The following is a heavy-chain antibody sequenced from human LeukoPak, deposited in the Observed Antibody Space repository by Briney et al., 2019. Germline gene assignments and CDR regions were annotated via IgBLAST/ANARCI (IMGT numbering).Heavy chain of an antibody. D-gene: IGHD6-25*01. CDR3: ASLSAKGFDI. Sequence: SETLSLTCAVSAGSISSGNWWSWVRQPPGKGLEWIGEIYHSGSTNYNPSLKSRVTISVDKSKNQFSLNLSSVTAADTAVYYFASLSAKGFDIWGQGTMVTVSS. V-gene: IGHV4-4*02. CDR2: IYHSGST. J-gene: IGHJ3*02. CDR1: AGSISSGNW.